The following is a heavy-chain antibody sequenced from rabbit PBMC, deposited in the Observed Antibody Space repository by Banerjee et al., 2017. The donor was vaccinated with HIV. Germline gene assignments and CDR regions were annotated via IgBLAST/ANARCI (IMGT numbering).Heavy chain of an antibody. CDR3: ARDTSSSFSSYGMDL. D-gene: IGHD1-1*01. V-gene: IGHV1S40*01. Sequence: QSLEESGGGLVQPEGSLTLTCKASGFSFSSSDYMCWVRQAPGKGLEWISCIVGSSSGFTYSATWAKGRFTISKTSSTTVTLQMTRLTAADTATYFCARDTSSSFSSYGMDLWGPGTLVTVS. CDR1: GFSFSSSDY. CDR2: IVGSSSGFT. J-gene: IGHJ6*01.